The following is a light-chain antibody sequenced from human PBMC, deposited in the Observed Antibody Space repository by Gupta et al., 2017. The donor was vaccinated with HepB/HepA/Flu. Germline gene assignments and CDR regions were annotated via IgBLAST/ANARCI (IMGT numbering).Light chain of an antibody. CDR3: QQYGSSPIT. CDR2: GAS. J-gene: IGKJ4*01. Sequence: EIALTQSPATLSFSPAERATLSCRASQSVSSSYLAWYQQKPGQAPRLLIYGASSRATGIPDRFSGSGSGTDFTLTINRLEPEDFAVYYCQQYGSSPITFGGGTKVESK. CDR1: QSVSSSY. V-gene: IGKV3-20*01.